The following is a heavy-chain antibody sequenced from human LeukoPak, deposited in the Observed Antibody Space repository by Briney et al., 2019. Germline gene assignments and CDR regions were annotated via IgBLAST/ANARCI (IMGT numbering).Heavy chain of an antibody. J-gene: IGHJ4*02. CDR3: ARAVSDCSSTSCYVVVGAGHFDY. CDR1: GYTFTSYD. D-gene: IGHD2-2*01. V-gene: IGHV1-8*01. Sequence: ASVKVSCKASGYTFTSYDINWVRQATGQGLGWMGWMNPNSGNTGYAQKFQGRVTMTRNTSISTAYMELSSLRSEDTAVYYCARAVSDCSSTSCYVVVGAGHFDYWGQGTLVTVSS. CDR2: MNPNSGNT.